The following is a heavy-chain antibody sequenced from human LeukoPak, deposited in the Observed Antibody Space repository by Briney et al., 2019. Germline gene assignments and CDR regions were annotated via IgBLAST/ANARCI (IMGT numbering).Heavy chain of an antibody. CDR3: ARDRGGSYLYLQH. CDR1: GFTFDDYG. V-gene: IGHV3-20*04. Sequence: GGSLRLSCAASGFTFDDYGMSWVRQAPGKGLEWVSGINSNGGRTGYAESVKGRFTISRDNAKNSLYLQMNSLRAEDTALYYCARDRGGSYLYLQHWGQGTLVTVSS. D-gene: IGHD1-26*01. J-gene: IGHJ1*01. CDR2: INSNGGRT.